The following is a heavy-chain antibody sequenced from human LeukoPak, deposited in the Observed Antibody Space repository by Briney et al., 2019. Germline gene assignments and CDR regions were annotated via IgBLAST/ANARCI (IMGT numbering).Heavy chain of an antibody. D-gene: IGHD3-10*01. CDR2: ISPDSNYK. CDR1: GFTFSTYS. CDR3: ARDVGEAGVTWYYFDY. J-gene: IGHJ4*02. Sequence: GESLRLSCAASGFTFSTYSMNWLRLAPGKGLEWVSSISPDSNYKYYVDSVKGRFTISRDNAKSSLYLQMNSLRAEDTAVYYCARDVGEAGVTWYYFDYWGQGTLVTVSS. V-gene: IGHV3-21*01.